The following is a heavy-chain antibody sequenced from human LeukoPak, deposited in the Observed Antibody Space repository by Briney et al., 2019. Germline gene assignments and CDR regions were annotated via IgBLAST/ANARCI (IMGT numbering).Heavy chain of an antibody. V-gene: IGHV3-23*01. J-gene: IGHJ4*02. Sequence: GGSLRLTCAASGFTFSSYAMSWVRQAPGKGLEWVSAIGGSGGSTYYADSVKGRFTISRDNSKNTLYLQKNSLRAEDTAVYYCAKDLQLWFFDYWGQGTLVTVSS. D-gene: IGHD5-18*01. CDR2: IGGSGGST. CDR3: AKDLQLWFFDY. CDR1: GFTFSSYA.